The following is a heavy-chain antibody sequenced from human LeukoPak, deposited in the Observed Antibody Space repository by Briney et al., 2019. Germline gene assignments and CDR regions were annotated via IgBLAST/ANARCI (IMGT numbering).Heavy chain of an antibody. J-gene: IGHJ4*02. D-gene: IGHD3-22*01. Sequence: GGSLRLSCAASGFTFSSYSMNWVHQAPGKGLEWVSSISSSSSYIYYADSVKGRFTISRDNAKNSLYLQMNSLRAEDTAVYYCAQSAYDSSGYYYVNWGQGTLVTVSS. CDR3: AQSAYDSSGYYYVN. CDR2: ISSSSSYI. V-gene: IGHV3-21*01. CDR1: GFTFSSYS.